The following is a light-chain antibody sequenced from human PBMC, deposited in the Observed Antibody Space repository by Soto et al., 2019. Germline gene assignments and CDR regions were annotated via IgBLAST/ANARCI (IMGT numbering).Light chain of an antibody. V-gene: IGKV3-20*01. CDR3: QQYGSNPSIT. CDR1: QSVPSSY. CDR2: AAS. J-gene: IGKJ5*01. Sequence: SVLTQSPGTLSLSPGERATLSCRASQSVPSSYVAWYQQKPGQAPRLLIYAASSRTTGIPDRFSGSGSGTDFTLTISRLEPEDFAVYYCQQYGSNPSITFGQGTRLEIK.